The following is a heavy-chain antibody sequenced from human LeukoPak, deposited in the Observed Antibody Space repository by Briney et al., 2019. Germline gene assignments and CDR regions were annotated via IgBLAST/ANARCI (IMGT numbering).Heavy chain of an antibody. V-gene: IGHV3-9*01. D-gene: IGHD5-18*01. J-gene: IGHJ4*02. CDR3: ARGVDTAMVNSAY. CDR2: ISWNSGTI. CDR1: GFTFDDYA. Sequence: GRSLRLSCAASGFTFDDYAMHWVRQAPGKGLEWVSGISWNSGTIGYADSVKGRFTISRDNAKNSLYLQMNSLRAEDTAVYYCARGVDTAMVNSAYWGQGTLVTVSS.